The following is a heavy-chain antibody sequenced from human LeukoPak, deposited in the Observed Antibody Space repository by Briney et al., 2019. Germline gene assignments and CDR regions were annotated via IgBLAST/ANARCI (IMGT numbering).Heavy chain of an antibody. D-gene: IGHD5-12*01. V-gene: IGHV3-23*01. CDR2: ISSSGGST. CDR1: GFTFSSYA. J-gene: IGHJ4*02. Sequence: PGGSLRLSCAASGFTFSSYAMSWVRPAPGKGLEWVSAISSSGGSTYYADSVKGRFTISRDNSKNTLYLQMNSLRAEDTAVYYCAKRRGYDPRIYYFDYWGQGTLVTVSS. CDR3: AKRRGYDPRIYYFDY.